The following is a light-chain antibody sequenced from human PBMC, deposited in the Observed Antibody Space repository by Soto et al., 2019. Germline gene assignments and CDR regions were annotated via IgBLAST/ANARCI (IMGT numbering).Light chain of an antibody. CDR3: QQTYSDFSFT. V-gene: IGKV1-39*01. CDR1: QNIGNY. CDR2: GAS. Sequence: DIQLTQSPSSLSASVGDRVTITCGASQNIGNYLNWYQQKPGKAPRFLIYGASTLESGIPSRFSGSGSGTDFTLTISSLQPEDFATYYCQQTYSDFSFTFGPGTKVDVK. J-gene: IGKJ3*01.